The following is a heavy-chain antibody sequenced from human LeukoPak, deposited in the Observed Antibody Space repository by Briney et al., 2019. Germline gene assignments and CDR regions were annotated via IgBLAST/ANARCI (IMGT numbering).Heavy chain of an antibody. Sequence: AAVKVSCKASGGTFSSYAISWERQAPGQGLEWMGGIIPIFGTANYAQKFQGRVTITADKSTSTAYMELSSLRAEDTAVYYCAREMPTITRDYYFDYWGQGTLVSVSS. V-gene: IGHV1-69*06. CDR2: IIPIFGTA. CDR1: GGTFSSYA. D-gene: IGHD5-24*01. J-gene: IGHJ4*02. CDR3: AREMPTITRDYYFDY.